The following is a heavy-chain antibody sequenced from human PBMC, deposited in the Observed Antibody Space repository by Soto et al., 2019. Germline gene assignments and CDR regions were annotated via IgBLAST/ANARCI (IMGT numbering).Heavy chain of an antibody. Sequence: QVQLQESGPGLVKPSETLSLTCTVSGGSVSSGHYYWSWIRQPPGKGLEWIGYVYDSGYTNRSPSLKSRVTISVDTSKNQFSLKLSSVTAADTAVYYCARSMNTGPTGAFDIWGQGTMVTVSS. CDR3: ARSMNTGPTGAFDI. CDR1: GGSVSSGHYY. D-gene: IGHD4-17*01. CDR2: VYDSGYT. J-gene: IGHJ3*02. V-gene: IGHV4-61*01.